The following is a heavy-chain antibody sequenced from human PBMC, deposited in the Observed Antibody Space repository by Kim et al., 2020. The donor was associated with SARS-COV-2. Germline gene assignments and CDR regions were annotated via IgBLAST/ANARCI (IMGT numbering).Heavy chain of an antibody. Sequence: GGSLRLSCAASGFTFSSYAMNWVHQAPGKGLEWVSVIGGSGYHTYYADSVKGRFTISRDNSKNTLFLQMNSLRAEDTAIYYCAKDTGSRSFDYWGQGTL. CDR3: AKDTGSRSFDY. CDR1: GFTFSSYA. D-gene: IGHD2-15*01. V-gene: IGHV3-23*01. J-gene: IGHJ4*02. CDR2: IGGSGYHT.